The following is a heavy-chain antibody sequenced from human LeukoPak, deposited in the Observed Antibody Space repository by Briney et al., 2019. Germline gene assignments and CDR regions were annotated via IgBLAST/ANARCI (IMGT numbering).Heavy chain of an antibody. V-gene: IGHV3-48*03. CDR3: ARGRGYSYGYPDY. Sequence: PGGSLRLSCAASGFTFSSYEMNWVRQAPGKGLEWVSYISSSGSTIYYADSVKGRFTISRDNAKNSLYLQVNSLRAEDTAVYYCARGRGYSYGYPDYWGQGTLVTVSS. CDR1: GFTFSSYE. D-gene: IGHD5-18*01. CDR2: ISSSGSTI. J-gene: IGHJ4*02.